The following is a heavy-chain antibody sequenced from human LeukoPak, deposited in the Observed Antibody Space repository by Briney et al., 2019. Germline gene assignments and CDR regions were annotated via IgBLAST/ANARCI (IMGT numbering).Heavy chain of an antibody. Sequence: PEGSLRLSCAASGFTFSDYYMSWIRQAPGKGLEWVSYISSSSSYTNYADSVKGRFTISRDNAKNSLYLQMNSLRAEDTAVYYCARDPLWFGELGAFDIWGQGTMVTVSS. CDR1: GFTFSDYY. D-gene: IGHD3-10*01. CDR3: ARDPLWFGELGAFDI. CDR2: ISSSSSYT. V-gene: IGHV3-11*06. J-gene: IGHJ3*02.